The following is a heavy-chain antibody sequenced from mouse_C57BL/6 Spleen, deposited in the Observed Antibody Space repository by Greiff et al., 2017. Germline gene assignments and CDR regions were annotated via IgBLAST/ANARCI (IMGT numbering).Heavy chain of an antibody. Sequence: QVQLQQSGPELVKPGASVKISCKASGYAFSSSWMNWVKQRPGKGLEWIGRIYPGDGDTNYNGKFKGKATLTADKSSSTAYMQLSSLTSEDSAVYFCARGRYDYNYFDYWGQGTTLTVSS. CDR1: GYAFSSSW. CDR2: IYPGDGDT. V-gene: IGHV1-82*01. D-gene: IGHD2-4*01. J-gene: IGHJ2*01. CDR3: ARGRYDYNYFDY.